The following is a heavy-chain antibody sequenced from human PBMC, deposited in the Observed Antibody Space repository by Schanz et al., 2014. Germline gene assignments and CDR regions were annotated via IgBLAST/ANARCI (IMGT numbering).Heavy chain of an antibody. CDR1: GLLFSYYY. Sequence: EVQLLESGGGLVQPGGSLRLSCAASGLLFSYYYMSGVRQAPGKGLVWVSHINSDGTTTTYADSVKGRFTISRDNAKNSLYLQMNSLRAGDTAVYYCAKVAPAATYLDSWGLGTLVTVSS. CDR2: INSDGTTT. J-gene: IGHJ4*02. D-gene: IGHD2-2*01. V-gene: IGHV3-74*02. CDR3: AKVAPAATYLDS.